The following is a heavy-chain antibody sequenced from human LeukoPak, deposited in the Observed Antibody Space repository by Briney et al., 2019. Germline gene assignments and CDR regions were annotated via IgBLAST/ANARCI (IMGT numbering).Heavy chain of an antibody. J-gene: IGHJ6*03. CDR2: TSGGGDTT. CDR1: GFTFSNYA. D-gene: IGHD2-15*01. V-gene: IGHV3-23*01. CDR3: ATQWSVGGPTWNYMDV. Sequence: GGSPRLSCAASGFTFSNYAMTWVRQAPGKGLEWVSGTSGGGDTTHYADSVKGRFTISRDNSKNMVYLQMDSLRAEDTAVYYCATQWSVGGPTWNYMDVWGKGTTVTVSS.